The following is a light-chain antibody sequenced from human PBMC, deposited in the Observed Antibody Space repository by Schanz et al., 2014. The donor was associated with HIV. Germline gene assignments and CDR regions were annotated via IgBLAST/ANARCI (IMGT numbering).Light chain of an antibody. CDR3: QQYGSSPGT. CDR2: GAS. J-gene: IGKJ2*01. Sequence: EIVLTQSPATLSLSPGERATLSCRASQSVSSDLAWYQQKPGQAPRLLIYGASNRATGIPDRFSGSGSGTDFTLTISRLEPEDFAVYYCQQYGSSPGTFGQGTKLEIK. V-gene: IGKV3-20*01. CDR1: QSVSSD.